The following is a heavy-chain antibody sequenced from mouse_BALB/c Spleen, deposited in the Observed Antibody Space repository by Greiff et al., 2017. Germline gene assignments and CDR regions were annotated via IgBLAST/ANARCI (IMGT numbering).Heavy chain of an antibody. D-gene: IGHD2-1*01. J-gene: IGHJ4*01. V-gene: IGHV1-54*01. CDR3: ARSAYYGNWGDY. Sequence: QVQLKQSGAELVRPGTSVKVSCKASGYAFTNYLIEWVKQRPGQGLEWIGVINPGSGGTNYNEKFKGKATLTADKSSSTAYMQLSSLTSDDSAVYFCARSAYYGNWGDYWGQGTSVTVSS. CDR1: GYAFTNYL. CDR2: INPGSGGT.